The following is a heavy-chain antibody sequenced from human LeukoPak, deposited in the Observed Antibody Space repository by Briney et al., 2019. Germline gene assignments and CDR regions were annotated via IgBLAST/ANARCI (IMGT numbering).Heavy chain of an antibody. V-gene: IGHV1-18*01. J-gene: IGHJ4*02. CDR1: GYTFTSYG. CDR2: ISAYNGNT. D-gene: IGHD3-3*01. CDR3: ARDGRPNYDFWSGESFDY. Sequence: ASVKVSCKASGYTFTSYGISWVRQAPGQGLEWMGWISAYNGNTNYAQKPQGRVTMTTDTSTSTAYMELRSLRSDDTAVYYCARDGRPNYDFWSGESFDYWGQGTLVTVSS.